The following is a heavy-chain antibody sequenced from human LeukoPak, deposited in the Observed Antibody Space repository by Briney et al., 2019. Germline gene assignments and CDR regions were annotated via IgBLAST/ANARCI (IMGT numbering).Heavy chain of an antibody. V-gene: IGHV4-4*02. CDR1: GDSITTSHW. CDR2: IYHGGTT. Sequence: SETLSLTCAVSGDSITTSHWWSWARQPPGKGLEWIGEIYHGGTTNYNPSLKSRVIMSVDKSKNHFSLKLTSVTAADTAVYYCATYLYGGDYGSYYFEYWGQGTLVTVSS. CDR3: ATYLYGGDYGSYYFEY. J-gene: IGHJ4*02. D-gene: IGHD4-23*01.